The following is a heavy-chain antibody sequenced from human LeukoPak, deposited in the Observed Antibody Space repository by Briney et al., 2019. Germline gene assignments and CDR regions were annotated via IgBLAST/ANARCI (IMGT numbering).Heavy chain of an antibody. CDR2: INPNSGDT. CDR3: TRFRHVAVAGTPHFDY. J-gene: IGHJ4*02. Sequence: ASVKVSCKASGYTFTDYHIHWVRQAPGQGLEWMGWINPNSGDTNYAEKFHGRLTTTRDTSISTAFMELSGLRSDDTAVYYCTRFRHVAVAGTPHFDYWGQGALVTVSS. V-gene: IGHV1-2*02. CDR1: GYTFTDYH. D-gene: IGHD6-19*01.